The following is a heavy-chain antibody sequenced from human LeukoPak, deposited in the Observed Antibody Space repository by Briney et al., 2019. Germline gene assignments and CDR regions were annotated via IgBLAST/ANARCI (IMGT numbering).Heavy chain of an antibody. D-gene: IGHD5-24*01. J-gene: IGHJ6*02. CDR3: AKTGPESHHCGMDV. V-gene: IGHV3-21*06. CDR2: ICGSSNDI. CDR1: GFTFSIYS. Sequence: PGGPLTLSCAASGFTFSIYSMHWAPQAPGEGLEWVSSICGSSNDIYYAESVNGRVTISRDNAKISLYLQMNSLRAEDTAVYYCAKTGPESHHCGMDVWGQGTTVTVSS.